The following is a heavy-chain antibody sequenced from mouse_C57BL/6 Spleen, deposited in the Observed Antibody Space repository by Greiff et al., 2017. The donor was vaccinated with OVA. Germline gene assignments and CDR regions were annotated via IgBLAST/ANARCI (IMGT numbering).Heavy chain of an antibody. CDR1: GYTFTDYY. CDR2: INPYNGGT. CDR3: AREGGYDAFAY. V-gene: IGHV1-19*01. D-gene: IGHD2-2*01. Sequence: VQLQQSGPVLVKPGASVKMSCKASGYTFTDYYMNWVKQSHGKSLEWIGVINPYNGGTSYNQKFKGKATLTVDKSSSTAYMELNSLTSEDSAVYYCAREGGYDAFAYWGQGTLVTVSA. J-gene: IGHJ3*01.